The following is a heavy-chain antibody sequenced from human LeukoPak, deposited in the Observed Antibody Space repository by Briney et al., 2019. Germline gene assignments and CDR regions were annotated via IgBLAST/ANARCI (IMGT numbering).Heavy chain of an antibody. V-gene: IGHV3-30-3*01. J-gene: IGHJ4*02. Sequence: GGSLRLSCAASGFTFSSYAMHWVRQAPGKGLEWVAVISYDGSNKYYADSVKGRFTISRDNSKNTLYLQMNSLRAEDTAVYYCARAVAGTFFDYWGQGTLVTVSS. CDR3: ARAVAGTFFDY. CDR2: ISYDGSNK. CDR1: GFTFSSYA. D-gene: IGHD6-19*01.